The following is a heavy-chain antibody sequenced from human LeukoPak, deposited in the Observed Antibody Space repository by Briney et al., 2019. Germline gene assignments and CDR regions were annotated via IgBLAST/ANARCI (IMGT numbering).Heavy chain of an antibody. CDR3: AREDIVVVPAAMPKTDYYYYGMDV. CDR1: GFTFDNYA. Sequence: GGSLRLSCAASGFTFDNYAMNWVRQVPGKGLEWISLISWNSGTIGYVDSVKGRFTISRDNAKNSLYLQMNSLRAEDTAVYYCAREDIVVVPAAMPKTDYYYYGMDVWGQGTTVTVSS. CDR2: ISWNSGTI. V-gene: IGHV3-9*01. J-gene: IGHJ6*02. D-gene: IGHD2-2*01.